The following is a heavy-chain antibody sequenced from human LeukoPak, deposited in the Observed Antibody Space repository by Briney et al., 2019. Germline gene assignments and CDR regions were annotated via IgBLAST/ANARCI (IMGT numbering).Heavy chain of an antibody. CDR2: ISSSSSYI. V-gene: IGHV3-21*01. J-gene: IGHJ6*03. Sequence: GGSLRLSCAASGFTFSSYSMNWVRQAPGKGLEGVSSISSSSSYIYYADSVKGRFTISRDNAKNSLYLQMNSLRAEDTAVYYCARKSTYGSGYYYYMDVWGKGTTVTISS. CDR3: ARKSTYGSGYYYYMDV. CDR1: GFTFSSYS. D-gene: IGHD3-10*01.